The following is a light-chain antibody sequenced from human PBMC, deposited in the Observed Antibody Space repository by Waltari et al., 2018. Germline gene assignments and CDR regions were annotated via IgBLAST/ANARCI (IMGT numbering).Light chain of an antibody. CDR3: ASWDDSLVGPG. CDR1: SSNIAYHT. J-gene: IGLJ2*01. V-gene: IGLV1-44*01. Sequence: QSVLTQPPSASGTPGQTVTISCSGSSSNIAYHTVTWYQQFPAAAPKLLIYSNSQRPPGVPDRFSASKSGTSASLVISRLQSEDEGDYYCASWDDSLVGPGFGGGTRLTVL. CDR2: SNS.